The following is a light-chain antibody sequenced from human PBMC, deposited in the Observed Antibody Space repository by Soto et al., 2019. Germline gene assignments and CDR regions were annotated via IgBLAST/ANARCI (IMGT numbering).Light chain of an antibody. J-gene: IGKJ2*01. CDR1: QSVISNY. CDR2: GAS. CDR3: QQYGGSPYT. V-gene: IGKV3-20*01. Sequence: ETVLTQSPGTLSLSPGERATLSCWASQSVISNYLAWFQQKPGQAPRLLIYGASNRAAGIPDRFSGSGSGTDFTLTISRLEPEDFAVYYCQQYGGSPYTFGQGTKLEIK.